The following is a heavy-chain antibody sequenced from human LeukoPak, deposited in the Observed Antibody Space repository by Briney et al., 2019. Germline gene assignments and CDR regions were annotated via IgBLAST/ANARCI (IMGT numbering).Heavy chain of an antibody. Sequence: GGSLRLSCAATGFTFSSYAMNWVRQAPGKGLEWVSAVRGSDAGTSYADSVKGRLTISRDNSKNTLYLQMNSLRAEDTAVYYCAKNRGGSYYSGSDYWGQGTLVTVSS. D-gene: IGHD1-26*01. CDR1: GFTFSSYA. J-gene: IGHJ4*02. CDR3: AKNRGGSYYSGSDY. CDR2: VRGSDAGT. V-gene: IGHV3-23*01.